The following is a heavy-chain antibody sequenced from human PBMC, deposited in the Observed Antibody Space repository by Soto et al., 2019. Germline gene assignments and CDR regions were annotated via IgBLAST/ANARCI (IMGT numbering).Heavy chain of an antibody. Sequence: VQLVESGGGVVQPGRSLRLSCAASGFTFSSYAMHWVRQAPGKGLEWVATISYDGSIEYYADSVKGRFTVSRDNSENTLHLQMESLRPEDTALFYCARLDKFSSGWSWGQGTLVTVSS. CDR3: ARLDKFSSGWS. J-gene: IGHJ4*02. V-gene: IGHV3-30-3*01. CDR1: GFTFSSYA. CDR2: ISYDGSIE. D-gene: IGHD6-19*01.